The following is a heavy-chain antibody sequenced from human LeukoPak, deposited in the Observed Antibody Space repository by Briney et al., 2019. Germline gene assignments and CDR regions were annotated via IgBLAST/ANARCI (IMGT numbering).Heavy chain of an antibody. CDR3: ARGKSSSWSYDAFDI. V-gene: IGHV3-9*01. Sequence: GGSLRLSCAASGFTFDDYAMHWVRQAPGKGLEWVSGISWNSGSIYYADSVKGRFTISRDNAKNSLYLQMNSLRAEDTAVYYCARGKSSSWSYDAFDIWGQGTMVTVSS. CDR2: ISWNSGSI. D-gene: IGHD6-13*01. J-gene: IGHJ3*02. CDR1: GFTFDDYA.